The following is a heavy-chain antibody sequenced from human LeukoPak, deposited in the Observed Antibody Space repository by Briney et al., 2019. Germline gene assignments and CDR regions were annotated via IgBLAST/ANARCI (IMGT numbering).Heavy chain of an antibody. CDR2: INSDGSST. Sequence: GGSLRLSCAASGFTFSSYWMHWVRQAPGKGLVWVSRINSDGSSTSYADSVKGRFTISRDNSKNTLYLQMNSLRAEDTAVYYCASGSSTSCCPFDYWGQGTQVTVSS. CDR3: ASGSSTSCCPFDY. CDR1: GFTFSSYW. J-gene: IGHJ4*02. V-gene: IGHV3-74*01. D-gene: IGHD2-2*01.